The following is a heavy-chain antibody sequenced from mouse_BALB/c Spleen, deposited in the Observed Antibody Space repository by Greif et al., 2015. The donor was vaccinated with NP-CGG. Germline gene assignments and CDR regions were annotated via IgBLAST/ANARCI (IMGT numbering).Heavy chain of an antibody. V-gene: IGHV5-4*02. J-gene: IGHJ1*01. Sequence: DVMLVESGGGLVKPGGSLKLSRAASGFTFSDYYMYWVRQTPEKRLEWVATISDGGSYTYYPDSVKGRFTISRDNAKNNLYLQMSSLKSEDTAMYYCARDGNYWYFDVWGAGTTVTVSS. CDR2: ISDGGSYT. D-gene: IGHD2-1*01. CDR3: ARDGNYWYFDV. CDR1: GFTFSDYY.